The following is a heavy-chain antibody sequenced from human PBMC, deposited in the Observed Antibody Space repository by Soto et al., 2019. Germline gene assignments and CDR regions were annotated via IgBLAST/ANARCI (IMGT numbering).Heavy chain of an antibody. D-gene: IGHD3-10*01. Sequence: EVQLLESGGGLVQSGGSLRLSCGVSGFTFNDFEMNWVRQAPGKGLEWLAYIDGSGTTKKYADSVRGRFTISRDNPNHSLFLQMSSLSDADSASYYCAIGFGRFNYWGQGTLVSVSS. V-gene: IGHV3-48*03. CDR1: GFTFNDFE. CDR3: AIGFGRFNY. J-gene: IGHJ4*02. CDR2: IDGSGTTK.